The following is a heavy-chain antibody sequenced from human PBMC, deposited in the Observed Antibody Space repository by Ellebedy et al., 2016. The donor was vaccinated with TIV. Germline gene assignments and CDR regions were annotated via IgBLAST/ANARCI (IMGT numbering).Heavy chain of an antibody. V-gene: IGHV1-18*01. D-gene: IGHD6-19*01. CDR3: ANTYSSEWSPNDAFDV. CDR2: ISAYNGNT. Sequence: ASVKVSCKASGYTFTSYGISWVRQAPGQGLEWMGWISAYNGNTNYAQRLQGRVTMTTDTSTSTAYMELRSLRSDDTAVYYCANTYSSEWSPNDAFDVWGQGTMVTVSP. CDR1: GYTFTSYG. J-gene: IGHJ3*01.